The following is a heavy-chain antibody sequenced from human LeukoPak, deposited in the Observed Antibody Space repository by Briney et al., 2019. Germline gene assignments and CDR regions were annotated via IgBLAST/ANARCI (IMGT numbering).Heavy chain of an antibody. V-gene: IGHV3-7*01. J-gene: IGHJ3*01. CDR1: GFTFRSHI. CDR3: AREGDAFDF. Sequence: GGSLRLSCAASGFTFRSHIISWIRQPPGKGLDWVANMRQDGSEKFYVDSVKGRFTISRDDAKNSLYLQMDSLRAEDTALYYCAREGDAFDFWGQGTMVTVSS. CDR2: MRQDGSEK.